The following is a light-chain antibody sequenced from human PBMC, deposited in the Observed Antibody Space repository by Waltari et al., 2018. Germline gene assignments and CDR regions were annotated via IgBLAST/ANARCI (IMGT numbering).Light chain of an antibody. CDR2: KDE. Sequence: SYELTQPPSVSVSPGQTARITCSGDALPKQYVYWYQQKPGQAPVLFLYKDEERPSGIPERFSGSSSGTTATLTISGVQPEDEADYYCQSADSTGTYYVFAAGTKVTVL. V-gene: IGLV3-25*03. CDR3: QSADSTGTYYV. CDR1: ALPKQY. J-gene: IGLJ1*01.